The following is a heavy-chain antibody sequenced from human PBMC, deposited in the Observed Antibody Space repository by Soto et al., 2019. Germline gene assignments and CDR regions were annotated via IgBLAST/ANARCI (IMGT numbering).Heavy chain of an antibody. J-gene: IGHJ4*02. V-gene: IGHV3-30*04. Sequence: PGGSLRLSCAASGFTFSSYAVHWVRQPPGKGLEWVAVISYDGSNKFYADSVKGRFTISRDNSKNTLYLQMNSLRAEDTAVYYCAKDPTDTAMVYYFDYWGQGTLVTVSS. CDR2: ISYDGSNK. CDR1: GFTFSSYA. D-gene: IGHD5-18*01. CDR3: AKDPTDTAMVYYFDY.